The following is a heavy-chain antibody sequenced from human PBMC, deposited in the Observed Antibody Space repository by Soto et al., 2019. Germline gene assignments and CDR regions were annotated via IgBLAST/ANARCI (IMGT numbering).Heavy chain of an antibody. V-gene: IGHV5-51*01. CDR1: GYSFTSYR. Sequence: GESLKISCQGSGYSFTSYRIGWVRQLPGKGLEWMGIIYPGDSDTRYSPSFQGQVTISADKSISTAYLQWSSLKASDTAMYYCARHAISGYDAQFDYWGQGTLVTVSS. D-gene: IGHD5-12*01. J-gene: IGHJ4*02. CDR3: ARHAISGYDAQFDY. CDR2: IYPGDSDT.